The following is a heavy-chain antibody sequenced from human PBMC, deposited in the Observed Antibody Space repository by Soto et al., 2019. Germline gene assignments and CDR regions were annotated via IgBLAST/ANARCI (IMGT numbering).Heavy chain of an antibody. CDR1: GYTFSSYG. CDR2: ISAYNGNT. J-gene: IGHJ3*01. CDR3: AGDGAAAADYDALDF. V-gene: IGHV1-18*01. D-gene: IGHD6-13*01. Sequence: ASVKVSCKASGYTFSSYGISWVRQAPGQGLEWMGWISAYNGNTNYAQKFQGRVTMTTDTSTSTAYMEMRRLRSDDTAVYYCAGDGAAAADYDALDFWGQGTMVTVSS.